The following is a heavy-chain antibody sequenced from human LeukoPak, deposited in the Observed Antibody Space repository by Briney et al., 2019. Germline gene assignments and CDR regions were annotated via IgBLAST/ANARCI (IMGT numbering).Heavy chain of an antibody. CDR3: ASGNFDWLSFTFDY. CDR2: IYSDGAT. V-gene: IGHV3-66*01. J-gene: IGHJ4*02. D-gene: IGHD3-9*01. CDR1: GFTVSSNY. Sequence: GGSLRLSCAASGFTVSSNYMSWVRQAPGKGLEWVSVIYSDGATYYADSVKGRFTISRDNSENTLYLQMNSLRADDTAVYYCASGNFDWLSFTFDYWGQGTLVTVSS.